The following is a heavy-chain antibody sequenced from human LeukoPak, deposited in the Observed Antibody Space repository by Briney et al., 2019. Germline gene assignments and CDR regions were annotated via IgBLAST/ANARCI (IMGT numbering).Heavy chain of an antibody. Sequence: SVKVSCKASGGTFSSYAISWVRQAPGQGLGWMGRIIPILGIANYAQKFQGRVTITADKSTSTAYMELSSLRSEDTAVYYCAKDSLRLRYYGMDVWGQGTTVTVSS. D-gene: IGHD5-12*01. V-gene: IGHV1-69*04. CDR2: IIPILGIA. CDR1: GGTFSSYA. CDR3: AKDSLRLRYYGMDV. J-gene: IGHJ6*02.